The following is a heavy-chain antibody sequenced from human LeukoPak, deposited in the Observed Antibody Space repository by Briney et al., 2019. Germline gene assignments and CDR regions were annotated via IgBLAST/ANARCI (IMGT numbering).Heavy chain of an antibody. CDR1: GYTFTSYG. D-gene: IGHD2-15*01. CDR2: ISAYNGNT. Sequence: EASVKVSCKASGYTFTSYGISWVRQAPGQGLEWMGWISAYNGNTNYAQKLQGRVTMTTDTSTSTAYMELRSLRSDDTAVYYCARYCSGGSCYWFGFDYWGQGTLVTVSS. CDR3: ARYCSGGSCYWFGFDY. J-gene: IGHJ4*02. V-gene: IGHV1-18*01.